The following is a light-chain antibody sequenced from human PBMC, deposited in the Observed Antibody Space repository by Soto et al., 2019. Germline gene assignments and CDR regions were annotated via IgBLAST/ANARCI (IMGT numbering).Light chain of an antibody. CDR1: QSISDW. CDR2: KAS. Sequence: DIQMTQSPSTLSASIGDRVTITCRASQSISDWLAWHQQKPGKAPKLLIYKASSLESGVPSRFSGSGSGTEFTRTISRLQPDDFATYYCQQYDSYWTFGQGTKVEIK. J-gene: IGKJ1*01. CDR3: QQYDSYWT. V-gene: IGKV1-5*03.